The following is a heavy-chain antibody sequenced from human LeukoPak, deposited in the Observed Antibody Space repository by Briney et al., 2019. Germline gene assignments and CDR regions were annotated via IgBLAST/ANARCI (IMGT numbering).Heavy chain of an antibody. J-gene: IGHJ3*02. CDR3: ARDLRIAATGRLRAFDI. D-gene: IGHD6-13*01. CDR1: GFTFSSYW. V-gene: IGHV3-7*01. CDR2: IKQDGSEK. Sequence: GGSLRLSCAASGFTFSSYWMSWVRQAPGKGLEWVANIKQDGSEKYYVDSVKGRFTISRDNAKNSLYLQMNSLRAEDTAVYYCARDLRIAATGRLRAFDIWGQGTMVTVSS.